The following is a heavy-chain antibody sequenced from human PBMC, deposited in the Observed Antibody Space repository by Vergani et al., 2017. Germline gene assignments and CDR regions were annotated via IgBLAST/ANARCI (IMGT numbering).Heavy chain of an antibody. J-gene: IGHJ5*02. CDR1: GGSISSSNW. Sequence: QVQLQESGPGLVKPSGTLSLTCAVSGGSISSSNWWSWVRQPPGKGLEWIGEIYHSGSTNYNPSLNSRVTISVDKSKNQFSLKLSSVTAADTAVYYCASTDCSGGSCYFVNWFDPWGQGTLVTVSS. CDR3: ASTDCSGGSCYFVNWFDP. V-gene: IGHV4-4*02. CDR2: IYHSGST. D-gene: IGHD2-15*01.